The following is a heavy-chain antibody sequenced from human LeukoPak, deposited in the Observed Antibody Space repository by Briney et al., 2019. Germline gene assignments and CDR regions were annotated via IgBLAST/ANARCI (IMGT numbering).Heavy chain of an antibody. CDR1: AVTFTKYA. Sequence: SVKVSCKAPAVTFTKYAISWVRQAPGQGLEWMGGIIPMFGTAKYAQKFQGRVRITADKSASTAYMEVSSLRSEDTAVYYCARGADWQVLEYYYYYMDVWGKGTMVTVSS. CDR3: ARGADWQVLEYYYYYMDV. D-gene: IGHD3-3*01. CDR2: IIPMFGTA. J-gene: IGHJ6*03. V-gene: IGHV1-69*06.